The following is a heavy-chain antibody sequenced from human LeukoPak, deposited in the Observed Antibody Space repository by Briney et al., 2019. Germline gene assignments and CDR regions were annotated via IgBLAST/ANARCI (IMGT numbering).Heavy chain of an antibody. Sequence: PGGSLRLSCAASGFTFSSYWMHWVRQAPGKGLVWVSRINSDGSSTSYADSVKGRFTISRDNAKNTLYLQMNSLRAEDTAVYYCARGAYSSSLGPAYWGQGTLVTVSS. CDR3: ARGAYSSSLGPAY. CDR1: GFTFSSYW. CDR2: INSDGSST. J-gene: IGHJ4*02. V-gene: IGHV3-74*01. D-gene: IGHD6-6*01.